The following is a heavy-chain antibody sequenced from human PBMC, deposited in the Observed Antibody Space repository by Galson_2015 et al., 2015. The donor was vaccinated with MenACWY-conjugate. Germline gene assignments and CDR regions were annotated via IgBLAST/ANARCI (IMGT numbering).Heavy chain of an antibody. CDR2: ISTTGGTT. CDR3: AHGAGSRWFDP. Sequence: SLRLSCAASGITLSSYAMSWVRQAPGKGLEWVSSISTTGGTTYYADSVKGRFTISRDNSKNTLYLQMNSLRAGDTAVYYCAHGAGSRWFDPWGQGTLVIVSS. CDR1: GITLSSYA. J-gene: IGHJ5*02. V-gene: IGHV3-23*01. D-gene: IGHD3-10*01.